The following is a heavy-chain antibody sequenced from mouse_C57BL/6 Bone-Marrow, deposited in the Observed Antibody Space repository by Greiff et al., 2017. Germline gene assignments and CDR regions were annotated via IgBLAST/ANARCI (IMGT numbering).Heavy chain of an antibody. CDR3: AIITTLAG. CDR1: GYTFTSYW. V-gene: IGHV1-7*01. Sequence: QVHVKQSGAELAKPGASVKLSCKASGYTFTSYWMHWVKQRPGQGLEWIGYINPSSGYTKYKQKFKDKATLTADKSSSTAYMQLSSLTYEDSEVYYGAIITTLAGWGQGTTLTVSS. J-gene: IGHJ2*01. CDR2: INPSSGYT. D-gene: IGHD1-2*01.